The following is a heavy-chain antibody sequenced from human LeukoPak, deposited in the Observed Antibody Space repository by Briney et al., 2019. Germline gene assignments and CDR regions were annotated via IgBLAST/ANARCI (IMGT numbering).Heavy chain of an antibody. Sequence: GGSLRLSCAASGFTFSAYSMTWVRQAPGKGLGCVAFISSSSSQIHYADSVKGRFTISRDNAKDSVYLQMISLRVEDTAVYYCARGEYSSGHDYWGQGTLVTVSS. V-gene: IGHV3-21*01. J-gene: IGHJ4*02. D-gene: IGHD6-19*01. CDR3: ARGEYSSGHDY. CDR1: GFTFSAYS. CDR2: ISSSSSQI.